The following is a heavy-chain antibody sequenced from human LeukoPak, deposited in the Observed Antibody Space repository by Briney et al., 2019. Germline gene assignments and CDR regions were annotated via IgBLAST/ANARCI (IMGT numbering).Heavy chain of an antibody. J-gene: IGHJ5*02. Sequence: SETLSLTCAVYGGSFSGYYWSWIRQPPGKGLEWIGEINHSGSTTYNPSLKSRVTISVDTSKNQFSLKLSSVTAADTAVYYCARGPWGYCSSTSCYTRGKNWFDPWGQGTLVTVSS. V-gene: IGHV4-34*01. CDR1: GGSFSGYY. D-gene: IGHD2-2*02. CDR2: INHSGST. CDR3: ARGPWGYCSSTSCYTRGKNWFDP.